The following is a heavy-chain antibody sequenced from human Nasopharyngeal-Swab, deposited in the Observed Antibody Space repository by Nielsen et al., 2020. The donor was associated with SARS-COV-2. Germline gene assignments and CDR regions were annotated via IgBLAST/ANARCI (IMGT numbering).Heavy chain of an antibody. CDR3: ARDEGCFDY. CDR2: ISYDGSNK. V-gene: IGHV3-30-3*01. D-gene: IGHD2-15*01. J-gene: IGHJ4*02. CDR1: GCTFSSYA. Sequence: SLKTSCAASGCTFSSYAMHWVRQAPGKGLEWGAVISYDGSNKYYADSVKGRFTISRDNSKNTLYLQMNSLRAEDTAVYYCARDEGCFDYWGQGTLVTVSS.